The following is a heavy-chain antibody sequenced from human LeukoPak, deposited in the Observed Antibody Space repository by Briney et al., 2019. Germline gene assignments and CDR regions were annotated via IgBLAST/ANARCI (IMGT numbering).Heavy chain of an antibody. CDR1: GFSFRSYA. CDR2: ISYDGRNK. V-gene: IGHV3-30*01. J-gene: IGHJ5*02. Sequence: GGSLRLSCAASGFSFRSYALHWVRQAPGKGLEWVAVISYDGRNKYYADSVKGRFTISRDNSKNTLYLLMNSLRGEDTAVYYCAREPSDYGDYGWFDPWGQGTLVTVSS. CDR3: AREPSDYGDYGWFDP. D-gene: IGHD4-17*01.